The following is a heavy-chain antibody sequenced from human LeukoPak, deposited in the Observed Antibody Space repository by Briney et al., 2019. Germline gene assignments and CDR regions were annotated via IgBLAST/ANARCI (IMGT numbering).Heavy chain of an antibody. V-gene: IGHV4-59*01. CDR2: IYYSGST. J-gene: IGHJ4*02. D-gene: IGHD6-13*01. CDR1: GGSISSYY. CDR3: ARVEAAAGTIYFDY. Sequence: SETLSLTCTVSGGSISSYYWSWIRQPPGKGLEWIGYIYYSGSTNYNPSLKSRVTISVDTSKNQFSLKLSSVTAADTAVYYCARVEAAAGTIYFDYWGQGTLVTVSS.